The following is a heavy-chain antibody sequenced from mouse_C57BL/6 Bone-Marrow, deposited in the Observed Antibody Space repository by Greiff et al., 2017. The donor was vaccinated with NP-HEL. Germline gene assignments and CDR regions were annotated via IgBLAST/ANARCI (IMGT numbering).Heavy chain of an antibody. CDR3: ARDSNWGFAY. CDR2: ISYSGST. J-gene: IGHJ3*01. Sequence: EVKVVESGPGMVKPSQSLSLTCTVTGYSITSGYVWCWIRHSPGNQMGWMGYISYSGSTNYNPSLKSRISITHDTSKNQFFLKLNSVTTEDTATYYCARDSNWGFAYWDQGTLVTVSA. V-gene: IGHV3-1*01. D-gene: IGHD4-1*01. CDR1: GYSITSGYV.